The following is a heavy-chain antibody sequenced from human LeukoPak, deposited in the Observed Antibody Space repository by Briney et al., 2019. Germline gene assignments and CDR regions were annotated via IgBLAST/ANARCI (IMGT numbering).Heavy chain of an antibody. CDR1: GYKFTDDY. Sequence: ASVKVSCKASGYKFTDDYMHWVRQAPGQGLEFIGWINPDSGFTNYAQKFKGRVTMTRDTSISTAYLEARSLTSDDTAVYYCAPTAEAYTSWWKVWGQGTRVTVSA. CDR3: APTAEAYTSWWKV. V-gene: IGHV1-2*02. CDR2: INPDSGFT. J-gene: IGHJ4*02. D-gene: IGHD3-16*01.